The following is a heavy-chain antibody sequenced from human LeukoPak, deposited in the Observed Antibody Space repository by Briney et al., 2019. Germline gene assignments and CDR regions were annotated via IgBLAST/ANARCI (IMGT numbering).Heavy chain of an antibody. CDR2: ICSSGST. V-gene: IGHV4-4*07. CDR1: SGFISDYY. CDR3: ARGRFSSSPFDY. D-gene: IGHD6-13*01. J-gene: IGHJ4*02. Sequence: SETLSLSCTASSGFISDYYWSWIRQPAGKELEWIWRICSSGSTTYNPSLMRRVTMSADTSKNQFSLKQSSVTDADTAVYYCARGRFSSSPFDYWGQGTLVSVSS.